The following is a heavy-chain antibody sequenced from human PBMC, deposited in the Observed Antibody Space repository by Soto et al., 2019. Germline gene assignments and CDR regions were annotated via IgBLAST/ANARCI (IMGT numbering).Heavy chain of an antibody. CDR1: GGTFSSSV. CDR2: ITPMFGTA. D-gene: IGHD1-26*01. J-gene: IGHJ4*02. CDR3: AVFQRGSPKY. Sequence: QVQLVQSGAEVKKPGSSVKVSCKASGGTFSSSVFSWVRQAHGRGLEWMGGITPMFGTANNAQKFQGRVTITADESTSTAYMELRCLKSEDTAVFYCAVFQRGSPKYWGQGTLLTVSS. V-gene: IGHV1-69*01.